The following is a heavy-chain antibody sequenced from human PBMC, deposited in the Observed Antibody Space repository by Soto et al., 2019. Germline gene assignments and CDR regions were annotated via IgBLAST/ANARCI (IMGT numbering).Heavy chain of an antibody. CDR2: ISYDGSNK. V-gene: IGHV3-30*18. Sequence: GGSLRLSCAASGFTFSSYGMHWVRQAPGKGLEWVAVISYDGSNKYYADSVKGRFTISRDNSKNTLYLQMNSLRAEDTAVYYCAKVVSGYHMDFDYWGQGTLVTVSS. D-gene: IGHD3-9*01. CDR1: GFTFSSYG. J-gene: IGHJ4*02. CDR3: AKVVSGYHMDFDY.